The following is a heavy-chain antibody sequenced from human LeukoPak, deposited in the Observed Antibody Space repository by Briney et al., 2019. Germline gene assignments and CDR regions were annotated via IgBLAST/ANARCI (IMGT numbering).Heavy chain of an antibody. CDR2: ISYDGSNT. J-gene: IGHJ4*02. Sequence: SLRLSCAASGFTVSSYGMHWVRQAPGKGLEWVAVISYDGSNTYYADSVKGRFTISRDNSKKTLLLQMNSLRAEDTAVYYCAKDVGRSSSYLDYWGQGALVTVSS. V-gene: IGHV3-30*18. D-gene: IGHD6-13*01. CDR1: GFTVSSYG. CDR3: AKDVGRSSSYLDY.